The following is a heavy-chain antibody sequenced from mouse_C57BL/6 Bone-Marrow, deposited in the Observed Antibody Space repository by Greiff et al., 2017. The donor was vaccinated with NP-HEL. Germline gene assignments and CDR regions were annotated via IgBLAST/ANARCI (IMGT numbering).Heavy chain of an antibody. CDR3: ARCEYDYAPCFDV. Sequence: VQLQQPGAELVMPGASVKLSCKASGYTFTSYWMHWVKQRPGQGLEWIGEIDPSDSYTNYNQKFKGKSTLTVDKSSSTAYMQLRSLTSEDSAVYNCARCEYDYAPCFDVWGRGTAVTVSA. CDR1: GYTFTSYW. J-gene: IGHJ1*03. CDR2: IDPSDSYT. D-gene: IGHD2-4*01. V-gene: IGHV1-69*01.